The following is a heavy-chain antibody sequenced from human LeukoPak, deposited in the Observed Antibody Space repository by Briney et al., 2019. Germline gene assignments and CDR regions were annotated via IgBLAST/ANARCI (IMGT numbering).Heavy chain of an antibody. CDR1: GFTFSSQA. CDR3: ATSTMVRGVIKAPFDY. J-gene: IGHJ4*02. D-gene: IGHD3-10*01. CDR2: ISGSGGST. V-gene: IGHV3-23*01. Sequence: GGSLRLSCAASGFTFSSQAMNWVRQAPGKGLEWVSAISGSGGSTYYADSVKGRFTISRDNSKNTLYLQMNSLRAEDTAVYYCATSTMVRGVIKAPFDYWGQGTLVTVSS.